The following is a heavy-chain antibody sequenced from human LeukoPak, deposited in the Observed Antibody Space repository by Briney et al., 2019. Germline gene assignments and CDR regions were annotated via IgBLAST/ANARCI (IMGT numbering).Heavy chain of an antibody. V-gene: IGHV1-2*02. CDR1: GYTFTGYY. Sequence: ASVKVSCKASGYTFTGYYMHWVRQAPGQGLEWMGWINPNSGGTNYAQKFQGRVTVTRDTSISTAYMELSRLRSDDTAVYYCARANYDILTGPYYYYGMDVWGQGTTVTVSS. D-gene: IGHD3-9*01. J-gene: IGHJ6*02. CDR2: INPNSGGT. CDR3: ARANYDILTGPYYYYGMDV.